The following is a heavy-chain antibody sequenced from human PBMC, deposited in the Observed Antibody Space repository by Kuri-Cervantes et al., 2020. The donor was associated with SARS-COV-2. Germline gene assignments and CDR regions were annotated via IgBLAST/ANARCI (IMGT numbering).Heavy chain of an antibody. CDR1: GGSFSGYY. CDR2: INHSGST. Sequence: SQTLSLTCAVYGGSFSGYYWSWIRQPPGKGLEWIGEINHSGSTNYNPSLKSRVTISVDTSKNQFSLKLSSVTAADTAVYYCAKWGVGPPYYFDYWGQGTLVTVSS. J-gene: IGHJ4*02. V-gene: IGHV4-34*01. D-gene: IGHD3-10*01. CDR3: AKWGVGPPYYFDY.